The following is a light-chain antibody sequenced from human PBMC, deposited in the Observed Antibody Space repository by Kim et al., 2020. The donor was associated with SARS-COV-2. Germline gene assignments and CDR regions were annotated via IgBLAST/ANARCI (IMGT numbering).Light chain of an antibody. J-gene: IGLJ3*02. CDR1: KLGDKY. Sequence: SVSPGQTASITCSGDKLGDKYACWYQQKPGQSPVLVIYQDSKRPSGIPERFSGSNSGNTATLTISETQAMDEADYYCQAWDSSPWVFGGGTQLTVL. CDR3: QAWDSSPWV. V-gene: IGLV3-1*01. CDR2: QDS.